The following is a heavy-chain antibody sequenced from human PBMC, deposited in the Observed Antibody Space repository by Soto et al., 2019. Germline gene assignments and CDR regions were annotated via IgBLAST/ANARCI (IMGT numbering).Heavy chain of an antibody. D-gene: IGHD3-3*01. Sequence: EVQLLESGGGLVQPGGSLRLSCAASGFTFSSYAMSWVRQAPGKGLEWVSAISGSGGSTYYADSVKGRFTISRDNSKNTLYLQMTSLRAEDTGVYYCAKSLGVSDYYGMDVWGHGTAVTVSS. CDR1: GFTFSSYA. CDR3: AKSLGVSDYYGMDV. J-gene: IGHJ6*02. V-gene: IGHV3-23*01. CDR2: ISGSGGST.